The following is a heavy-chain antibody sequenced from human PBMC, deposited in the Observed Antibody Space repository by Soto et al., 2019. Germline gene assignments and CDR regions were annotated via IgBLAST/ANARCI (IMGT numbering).Heavy chain of an antibody. CDR3: AKRGTTVTTSRWY. CDR2: IYSGGVT. J-gene: IGHJ4*02. CDR1: GFTVSNNY. D-gene: IGHD4-17*01. Sequence: EVQLVESGGGLVQPGGSLRLSCAASGFTVSNNYMCWVRQAPGKGLEWVSLIYSGGVTHYADSVRGRFTISSDNSRNTVYLQMNSLRADDTAVYYCAKRGTTVTTSRWYWGQGTRVTVSS. V-gene: IGHV3-66*01.